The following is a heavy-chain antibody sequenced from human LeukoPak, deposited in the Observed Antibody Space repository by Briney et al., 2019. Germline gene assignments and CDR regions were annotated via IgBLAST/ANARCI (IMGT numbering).Heavy chain of an antibody. CDR2: IRYDGSNK. D-gene: IGHD2-2*01. J-gene: IGHJ4*02. CDR3: AKDQLGYCSSTSCSSHFDY. V-gene: IGHV3-30*02. CDR1: GFTFSSFG. Sequence: PGGSLRLSCAASGFTFSSFGMHWVRQAPGKGLEWVAFIRYDGSNKYYADSVKGRFTISRDNSKNTLYLQMNSLRGEDTAVYYCAKDQLGYCSSTSCSSHFDYWGQGTLVTVPS.